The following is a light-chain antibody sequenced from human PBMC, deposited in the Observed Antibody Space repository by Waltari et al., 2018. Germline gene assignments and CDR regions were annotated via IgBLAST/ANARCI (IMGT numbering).Light chain of an antibody. CDR2: ENN. Sequence: QSVLTQPPSVSAAPGQKVTISCSGSSSNIGNNYVSWYQQFPGTAPKLLIYENNKRPSGIPDRFSGPKSGTSATLGITGLQTGDEADYYCGTWDSSLSAGVFGGGTKLTVL. V-gene: IGLV1-51*01. J-gene: IGLJ3*02. CDR1: SSNIGNNY. CDR3: GTWDSSLSAGV.